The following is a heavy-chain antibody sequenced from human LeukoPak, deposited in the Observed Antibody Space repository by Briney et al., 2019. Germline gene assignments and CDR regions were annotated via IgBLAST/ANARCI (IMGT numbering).Heavy chain of an antibody. D-gene: IGHD3-22*01. CDR1: GGSISSSNW. CDR2: INHSGST. CDR3: ARAHYDSSGYYYFDY. Sequence: SETLSLTCAVSGGSISSSNWWSWVRQPPGKGLEWIGEINHSGSTNYNPSLKSRVTISVDTSKNQFSLKLSSVTAADTAVYYCARAHYDSSGYYYFDYWGQGTLVTVSS. J-gene: IGHJ4*02. V-gene: IGHV4-4*02.